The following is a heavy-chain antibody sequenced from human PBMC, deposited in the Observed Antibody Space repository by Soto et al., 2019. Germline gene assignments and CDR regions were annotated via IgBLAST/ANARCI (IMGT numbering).Heavy chain of an antibody. CDR3: ARKYSYGPSGFDP. CDR2: IYYSGST. V-gene: IGHV4-31*03. D-gene: IGHD5-18*01. CDR1: GGSISSGGYY. J-gene: IGHJ5*02. Sequence: SETLSLTCTVSGGSISSGGYYWSWIRQHPGKGLEWIGYIYYSGSTYYNPSLKSRVTISVDTSKNQFSLKLSSVTAADTAVYYCARKYSYGPSGFDPWGQGTLVTVSS.